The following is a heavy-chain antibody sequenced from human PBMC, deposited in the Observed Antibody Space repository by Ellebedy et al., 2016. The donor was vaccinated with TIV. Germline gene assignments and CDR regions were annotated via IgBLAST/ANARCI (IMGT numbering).Heavy chain of an antibody. Sequence: GESLKISCAASGFAIRTNYMTWVRQAPGKGLEWVSVMYSGGSTYYADSVKGRFTISRDSSKNTLYLQMNSLRAEDTAVYYCATQSEDLWFGELRSPRVGGYGMDVWGQGTTVTVSS. CDR2: MYSGGST. J-gene: IGHJ6*02. V-gene: IGHV3-53*01. CDR3: ATQSEDLWFGELRSPRVGGYGMDV. CDR1: GFAIRTNY. D-gene: IGHD3-10*01.